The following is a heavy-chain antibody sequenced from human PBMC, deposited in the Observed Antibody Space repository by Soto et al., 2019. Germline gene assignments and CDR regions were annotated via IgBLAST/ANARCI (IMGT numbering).Heavy chain of an antibody. J-gene: IGHJ5*01. CDR3: ARDRYFYDSRGYYRTLDS. V-gene: IGHV4-59*11. CDR2: IFQSGIT. Sequence: SETLSLTCTISGDSFSNHYWTWIRQSPGKGLEWIGYIFQSGITDYNPSVKSRVTISIDKSRNLFSLNLTSVTAADTAVYYCARDRYFYDSRGYYRTLDSWGQGTLVTV. CDR1: GDSFSNHY. D-gene: IGHD3-22*01.